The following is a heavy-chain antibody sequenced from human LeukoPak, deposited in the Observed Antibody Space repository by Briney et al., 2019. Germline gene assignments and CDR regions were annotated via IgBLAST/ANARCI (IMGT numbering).Heavy chain of an antibody. J-gene: IGHJ3*02. CDR1: GYTFTGYY. V-gene: IGHV1-2*02. CDR2: INPNSGGT. CDR3: ASLWFGELGAFDI. Sequence: WASVKVSCKASGYTFTGYYMHWVRQAPGQGLEWMGWINPNSGGTNYAQKFQGRVTMTRDTSISTAYMELSRLRSDDTAVYYCASLWFGELGAFDIWGQGTMVTVSS. D-gene: IGHD3-10*01.